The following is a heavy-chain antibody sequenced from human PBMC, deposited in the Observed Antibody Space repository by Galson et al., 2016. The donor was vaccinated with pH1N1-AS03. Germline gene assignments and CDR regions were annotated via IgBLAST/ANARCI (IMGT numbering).Heavy chain of an antibody. V-gene: IGHV3-21*01. J-gene: IGHJ4*02. CDR2: ISSSISYI. D-gene: IGHD6-13*01. Sequence: SLRLSCAASGFTFRTYGMNWVRQAPGKGLEWVSSISSSISYIYYADSVKGRFTISRDNARNSLYLQMNSLRAEDTAVYYCAKDRSSWPPGWGSVDSWGQGTLVTVSS. CDR1: GFTFRTYG. CDR3: AKDRSSWPPGWGSVDS.